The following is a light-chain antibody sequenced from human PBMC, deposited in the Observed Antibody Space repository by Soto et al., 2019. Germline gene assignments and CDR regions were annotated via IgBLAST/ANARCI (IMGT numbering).Light chain of an antibody. V-gene: IGKV1-39*01. Sequence: DIQMTQSPSSLSASVGDTVTITCRASQSISSYLNWYQQKPGKAPKLLIYAASSLQSGVPSRFSRSRSATDFTLTISSLQPEDFATYVYPQSYGPPRAFGPGTKVDIK. CDR1: QSISSY. CDR2: AAS. J-gene: IGKJ3*01. CDR3: PQSYGPPRA.